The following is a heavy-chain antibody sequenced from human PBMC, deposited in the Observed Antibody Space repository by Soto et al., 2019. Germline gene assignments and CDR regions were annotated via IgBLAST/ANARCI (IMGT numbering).Heavy chain of an antibody. CDR3: ARAWGGYDSSGYYYQNLDE. CDR2: INPSGGST. J-gene: IGHJ4*02. D-gene: IGHD3-22*01. Sequence: ASVKVSCKASGYTFTSYYMHWVRHAPGQGLEWMGIINPSGGSTSYAQKFQGRVTMTRDTSTRTVYMELSSLRSEDTAVYYCARAWGGYDSSGYYYQNLDEWGQGILSTV. CDR1: GYTFTSYY. V-gene: IGHV1-46*01.